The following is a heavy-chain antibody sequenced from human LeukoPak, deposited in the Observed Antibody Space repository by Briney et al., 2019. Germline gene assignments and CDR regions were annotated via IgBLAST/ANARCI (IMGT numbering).Heavy chain of an antibody. J-gene: IGHJ4*02. D-gene: IGHD6-19*01. V-gene: IGHV1-69*05. CDR2: IIPIFGTA. CDR1: GGTFSSYA. Sequence: SVKVFCKASGGTFSSYAISWVRQAPGQGLEWMGGIIPIFGTANYAQKFQGRVTITTDESTSTAYMELSSLRSEDTAVYYCATFGEVEWLGGQWPYFDYWGQGTLVTVSS. CDR3: ATFGEVEWLGGQWPYFDY.